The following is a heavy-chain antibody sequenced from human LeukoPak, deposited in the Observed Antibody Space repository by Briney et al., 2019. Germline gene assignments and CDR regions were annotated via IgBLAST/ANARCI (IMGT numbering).Heavy chain of an antibody. V-gene: IGHV3-23*01. CDR1: GFTVSSNY. Sequence: GGSLRLSCAASGFTVSSNYMSWVRQAPGKGLEWVSAISGSGGSTYYADSVKGRFTISRDNSKNTLYLQMNSLRAEDTAVYYCAKETYYDILTGYNDGMDVWGQGTTVTVSS. D-gene: IGHD3-9*01. CDR2: ISGSGGST. J-gene: IGHJ6*02. CDR3: AKETYYDILTGYNDGMDV.